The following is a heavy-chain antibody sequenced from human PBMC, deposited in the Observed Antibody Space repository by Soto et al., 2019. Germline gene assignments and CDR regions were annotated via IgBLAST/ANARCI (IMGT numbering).Heavy chain of an antibody. CDR1: GYTFTGYY. V-gene: IGHV1-2*04. D-gene: IGHD3-3*01. Sequence: ASVKVSCKASGYTFTGYYMHWVRQAPGQGLEWMGWINPNRGGTNYAQKFQGWVTMTRDTSISTAYMELSRLRSDDTAVYYCARGALSYYDFWSGYFNWFDPWGQGTLVTV. CDR3: ARGALSYYDFWSGYFNWFDP. J-gene: IGHJ5*02. CDR2: INPNRGGT.